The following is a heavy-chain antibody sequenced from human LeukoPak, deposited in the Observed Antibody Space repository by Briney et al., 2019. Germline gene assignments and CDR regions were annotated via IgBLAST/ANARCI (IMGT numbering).Heavy chain of an antibody. CDR3: AKGPRATISFDY. J-gene: IGHJ4*02. CDR1: GFTFSSSA. Sequence: GGSLRLSCAASGFTFSSSAMSWVRQAPGEGLEWVSNISGSGSGGSTYYADSVKGRFTISRDNSKNTPYLQMNSLRAEDTAVYYCAKGPRATISFDYWGQGTLVTVSS. V-gene: IGHV3-23*01. D-gene: IGHD5-12*01. CDR2: ISGSGSGGST.